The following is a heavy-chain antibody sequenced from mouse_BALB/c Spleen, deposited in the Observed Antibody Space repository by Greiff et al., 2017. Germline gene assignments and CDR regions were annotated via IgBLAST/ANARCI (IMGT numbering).Heavy chain of an antibody. CDR3: ARLYGDY. V-gene: IGHV5-6-2*01. CDR2: INSNGGST. D-gene: IGHD1-1*01. CDR1: GFTFSSYY. Sequence: EVKLMESGGGLVKLGGSLKLSCAASGFTFSSYYMSWVRQTPEKRLELVATINSNGGSTYYPDSVKGRFTISRDNAKNTLYLQMSSLKSEDTAMYYCARLYGDYWGQGTTLTVSS. J-gene: IGHJ2*01.